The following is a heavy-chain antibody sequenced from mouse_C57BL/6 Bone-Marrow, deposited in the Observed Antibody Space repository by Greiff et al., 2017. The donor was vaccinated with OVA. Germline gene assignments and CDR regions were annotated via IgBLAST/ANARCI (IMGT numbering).Heavy chain of an antibody. D-gene: IGHD2-4*01. V-gene: IGHV2-5*01. J-gene: IGHJ4*01. CDR3: AKILYDYDDAMDY. Sequence: VKLMESGPGLVQPSQSLSITCTVSGFSLTSYGVHWVRQSPGKGLEWLGVIWRGGSTDYNAAFMSRLSITKDNSKSQVFFKMNSLQADDTAIYYWAKILYDYDDAMDYWGQGTSVTVSS. CDR2: IWRGGST. CDR1: GFSLTSYG.